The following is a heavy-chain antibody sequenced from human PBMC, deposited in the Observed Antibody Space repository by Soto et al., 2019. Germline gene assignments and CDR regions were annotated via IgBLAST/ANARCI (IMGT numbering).Heavy chain of an antibody. CDR1: GDSINSDKYY. J-gene: IGHJ4*02. CDR2: IYYRGNT. V-gene: IGHV4-39*01. Sequence: PSETLSLTGSVSGDSINSDKYYWGWIRQPPGKGLEWIGSIYYRGNTYYNPSLQTLVTISLDKSKSQFSLKLTSVTAADSAVYFCARLEGLATISYYFDFWGQGALVTVSS. D-gene: IGHD3-9*01. CDR3: ARLEGLATISYYFDF.